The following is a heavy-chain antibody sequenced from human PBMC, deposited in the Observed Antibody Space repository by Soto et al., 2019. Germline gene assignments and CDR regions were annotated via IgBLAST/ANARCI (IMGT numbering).Heavy chain of an antibody. D-gene: IGHD2-15*01. J-gene: IGHJ3*02. CDR2: IYYSGST. V-gene: IGHV4-59*01. CDR3: ARGKAAAFAI. Sequence: SETLSLTCTVSGGSISRYYWSWIRQPPGKGLEWIGYIYYSGSTNYNPSLKSRVTISVDTSKNQFSLKLSSVTAADTAVYYCARGKAAAFAIWGQGTMVTVSS. CDR1: GGSISRYY.